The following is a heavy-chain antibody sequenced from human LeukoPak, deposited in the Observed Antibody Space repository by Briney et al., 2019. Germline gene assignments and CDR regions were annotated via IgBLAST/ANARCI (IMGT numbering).Heavy chain of an antibody. V-gene: IGHV1-18*01. J-gene: IGHJ4*02. Sequence: ASVKVSCKASGYTFTSYGISWVRQAPGQGLEWMGWISAYNGNTNYAQKLQGRVTMTTDTSTSTAYMELRSLRSDDTAVYYCARHKTAVSYCGGDCYSEGFDYWGQGTLVTVSP. CDR3: ARHKTAVSYCGGDCYSEGFDY. D-gene: IGHD2-21*02. CDR1: GYTFTSYG. CDR2: ISAYNGNT.